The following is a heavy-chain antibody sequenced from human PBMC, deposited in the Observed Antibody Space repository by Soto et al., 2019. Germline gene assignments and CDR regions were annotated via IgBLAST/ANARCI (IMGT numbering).Heavy chain of an antibody. D-gene: IGHD3-10*01. CDR3: ERAGKYYYGSGSPYYYGMDV. Sequence: QVKLVQSGAEVKKPGASVKVSCKASGYTFTSYGVSWVRQAPGQGLEWMGWISGYNGNTNYAQKLQGRVTMTTDTSTSTAYMELRSLRSDDTDVYSFERAGKYYYGSGSPYYYGMDVWGQGITVTVSS. J-gene: IGHJ6*02. CDR1: GYTFTSYG. V-gene: IGHV1-18*04. CDR2: ISGYNGNT.